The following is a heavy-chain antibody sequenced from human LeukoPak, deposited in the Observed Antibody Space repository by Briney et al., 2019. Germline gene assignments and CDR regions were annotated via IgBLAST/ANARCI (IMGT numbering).Heavy chain of an antibody. V-gene: IGHV4-39*07. CDR2: IYNNGRT. D-gene: IGHD3-3*01. CDR3: ARAYYDSWSGYYVYFDY. J-gene: IGHJ4*02. Sequence: SETLSLTCSVSGDSVSNSRVYWGWIRQTPGEGLEWIGSIYNNGRTYYKSSLESRVTISVDTPKNQFSLKLTSVTAADTAVYYCARAYYDSWSGYYVYFDYWGQGTLVTVSS. CDR1: GDSVSNSRVY.